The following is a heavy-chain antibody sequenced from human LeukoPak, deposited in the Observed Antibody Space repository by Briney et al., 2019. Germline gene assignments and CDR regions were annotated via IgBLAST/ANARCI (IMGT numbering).Heavy chain of an antibody. V-gene: IGHV4-39*01. Sequence: SETLSLTCTVSGGSISSSSYYWGWIRQPPGKGLEWIGSIYYSGSTYYNPSLKSRVTISVDTSKNQFSLKLSSVTAADTAVYYCARRAHDILTGYLDWGPGTLVTVSS. CDR2: IYYSGST. CDR3: ARRAHDILTGYLD. J-gene: IGHJ4*02. CDR1: GGSISSSSYY. D-gene: IGHD3-9*01.